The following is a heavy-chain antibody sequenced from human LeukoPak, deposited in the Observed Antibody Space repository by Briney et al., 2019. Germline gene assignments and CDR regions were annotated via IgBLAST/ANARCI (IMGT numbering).Heavy chain of an antibody. D-gene: IGHD3-22*01. CDR1: GFTGSNNY. CDR3: AKGSYYDSSGSFYFDY. Sequence: QPGGSLRLSCAASGFTGSNNYVSWVRQAPGMGLEWVSAIHSSGATCYADSVKGRFTISRDTSKNTLYLQISSLRVEDTAAYYCAKGSYYDSSGSFYFDYWGQGTLVTVSS. V-gene: IGHV3-53*01. J-gene: IGHJ4*02. CDR2: IHSSGAT.